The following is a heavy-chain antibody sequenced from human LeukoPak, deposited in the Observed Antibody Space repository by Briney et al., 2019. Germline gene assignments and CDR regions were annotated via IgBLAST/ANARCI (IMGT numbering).Heavy chain of an antibody. CDR1: GYTFTAYY. V-gene: IGHV1-2*02. CDR3: ARLDDCSGGFCYLSLGSFLH. Sequence: ASVKVSCKASGYTFTAYYLHWVRQAPGQGLEWMGWINLYSGGTNYAQKFQGRVTMTRDTSISTAYMELSRLRSDDTALYYCARLDDCSGGFCYLSLGSFLHWGQGTLVTVSS. CDR2: INLYSGGT. J-gene: IGHJ1*01. D-gene: IGHD2-15*01.